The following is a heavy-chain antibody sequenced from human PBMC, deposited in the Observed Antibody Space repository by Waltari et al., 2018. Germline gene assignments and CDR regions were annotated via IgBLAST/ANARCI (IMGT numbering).Heavy chain of an antibody. D-gene: IGHD3-9*01. CDR2: INHSGST. Sequence: QVQLQQWGAGLLKPSETLSLTCAVYGGSFSGYYWSWIRQPPGKGLEWIGEINHSGSTNYNPALKSRVTISVDTSKNQFSLKLSSVTAADTAVYYCAMTFMQYYDILTGAYYYYYMDVWGKGTTVTVSS. CDR1: GGSFSGYY. CDR3: AMTFMQYYDILTGAYYYYYMDV. V-gene: IGHV4-34*01. J-gene: IGHJ6*03.